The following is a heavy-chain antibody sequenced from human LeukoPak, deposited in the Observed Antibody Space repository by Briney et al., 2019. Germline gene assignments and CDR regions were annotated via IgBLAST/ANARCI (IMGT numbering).Heavy chain of an antibody. D-gene: IGHD1/OR15-1a*01. Sequence: SETLSLTCTVSTSSINTYFWTWVRQPAGKGLEWVGRFSDTGRTYYNPSLESRVTISLDTSNNQFSLKLRSVTAADTAVYYCARGNELTRTSGYCSFDHWGQGTLVSVSS. CDR3: ARGNELTRTSGYCSFDH. CDR1: TSSINTYF. J-gene: IGHJ4*02. CDR2: FSDTGRT. V-gene: IGHV4-4*07.